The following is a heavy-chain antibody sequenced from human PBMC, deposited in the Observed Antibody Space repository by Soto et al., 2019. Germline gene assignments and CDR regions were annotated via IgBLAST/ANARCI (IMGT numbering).Heavy chain of an antibody. CDR2: IIPIFGTA. Sequence: SVKVSCKASGGTFSSYAISWVRQAPGQGLEWMGGIIPIFGTANYAQKFQGRVTITADKSTSTAYMELSSLRSEDTAVYYCAILPGRSWELLDVNYWGQGTLVTVSS. D-gene: IGHD1-26*01. CDR1: GGTFSSYA. V-gene: IGHV1-69*06. CDR3: AILPGRSWELLDVNY. J-gene: IGHJ4*02.